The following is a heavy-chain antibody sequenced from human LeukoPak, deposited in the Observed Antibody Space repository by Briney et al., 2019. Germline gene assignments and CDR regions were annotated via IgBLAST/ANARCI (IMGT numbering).Heavy chain of an antibody. Sequence: ASVKVSCKASGGTFSSYAISWVRQAPGRGLEWMGGIIPIFGTANYAQKFQGRVTITTDESTSTAYMELSSLRSEDTAVYYCARDGQHYYDSSGYTHFDYWGQGTLVTVSS. CDR2: IIPIFGTA. CDR1: GGTFSSYA. D-gene: IGHD3-22*01. J-gene: IGHJ4*02. V-gene: IGHV1-69*05. CDR3: ARDGQHYYDSSGYTHFDY.